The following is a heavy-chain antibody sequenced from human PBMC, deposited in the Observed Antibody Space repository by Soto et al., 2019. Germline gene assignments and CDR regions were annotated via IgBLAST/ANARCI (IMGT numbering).Heavy chain of an antibody. J-gene: IGHJ3*01. Sequence: EVQLVESGGGLVQPGGSPRLSCAASGFTFSYYWMHWVRQAPGKGLVWVSRIHSDGSSTTYADSVKGRFTISRDNAMNTVYLQMNSLRAEDTAVYYCARGDRGAFDLWGQGTVVTVSS. D-gene: IGHD1-26*01. V-gene: IGHV3-74*03. CDR1: GFTFSYYW. CDR2: IHSDGSST. CDR3: ARGDRGAFDL.